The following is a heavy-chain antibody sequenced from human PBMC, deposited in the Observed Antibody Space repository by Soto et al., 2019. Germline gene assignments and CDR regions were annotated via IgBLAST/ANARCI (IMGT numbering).Heavy chain of an antibody. Sequence: QVQLVQSGAEVKKPGSSVKVSCKASGGVFSNYALTWVRQAPGHGLEWVGGIVPVLGTPNYAPKFQGRVTVTADKSPRTGYMELSSLTSEDTAMYYCARGSNYLSTGYYFDNWGQGTLVTVSS. CDR3: ARGSNYLSTGYYFDN. CDR2: IVPVLGTP. J-gene: IGHJ5*02. V-gene: IGHV1-69*06. CDR1: GGVFSNYA. D-gene: IGHD3-9*01.